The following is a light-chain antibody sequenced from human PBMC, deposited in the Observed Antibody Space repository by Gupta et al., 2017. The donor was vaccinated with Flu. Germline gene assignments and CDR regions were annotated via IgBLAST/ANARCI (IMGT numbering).Light chain of an antibody. V-gene: IGLV3-1*01. J-gene: IGLJ3*02. Sequence: SPGQTASITCSGDELGTKYTSWYHKKAGQSPILGIYLDDKRPSGIPGRFSGSASGDTATLTSSGTQAVDDCYYYCQEWFRYTAVFGGGPRLTVL. CDR1: ELGTKY. CDR2: LDD. CDR3: QEWFRYTAV.